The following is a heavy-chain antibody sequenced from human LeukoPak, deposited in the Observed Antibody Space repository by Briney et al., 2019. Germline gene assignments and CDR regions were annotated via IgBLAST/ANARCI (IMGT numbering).Heavy chain of an antibody. D-gene: IGHD1-26*01. J-gene: IGHJ3*02. Sequence: PSGPLSLTCAVSGGSISSCNWWSWVRQPPGKGLEWIGEIYHSGSTNYNPSLKSRVTISVDKSKNQFSLKLSSVTAADTAVYYCARDPQGIVGAYDALDIWGQGTMVTVSS. CDR3: ARDPQGIVGAYDALDI. V-gene: IGHV4-4*02. CDR2: IYHSGST. CDR1: GGSISSCNW.